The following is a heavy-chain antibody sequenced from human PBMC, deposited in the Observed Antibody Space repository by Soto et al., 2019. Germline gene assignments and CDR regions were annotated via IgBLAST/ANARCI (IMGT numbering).Heavy chain of an antibody. Sequence: EVQLVESGGGLIQPGGSLRLSCAASGFTVSSNYMSWVRQAPGTGLEWVSVIYSGGSTYYADSVKGRFTISRDNSKNTLYRQMNSLRAEDTAVYYCARDRVESGYPEYFQHWGQGTLVTVSS. D-gene: IGHD3-22*01. J-gene: IGHJ1*01. CDR2: IYSGGST. V-gene: IGHV3-53*01. CDR1: GFTVSSNY. CDR3: ARDRVESGYPEYFQH.